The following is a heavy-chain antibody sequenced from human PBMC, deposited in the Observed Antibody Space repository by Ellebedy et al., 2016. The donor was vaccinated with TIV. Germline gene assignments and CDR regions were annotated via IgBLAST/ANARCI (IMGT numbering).Heavy chain of an antibody. J-gene: IGHJ4*02. CDR3: ARDRHYIADGCHSV. CDR1: GLTVSNNY. CDR2: IFSGGDT. D-gene: IGHD2-15*01. Sequence: GESLKISCAASGLTVSNNYMRLLRQAPGKGLEWVALIFSGGDTHYADSVKGRFTISRDHSKNTVYLQMNNVRVEDTAVYYCARDRHYIADGCHSVWGQGTLVTVSS. V-gene: IGHV3-53*01.